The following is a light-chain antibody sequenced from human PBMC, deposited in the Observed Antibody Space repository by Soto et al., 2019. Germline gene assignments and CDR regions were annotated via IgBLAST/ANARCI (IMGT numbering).Light chain of an antibody. CDR2: GAS. J-gene: IGKJ5*01. CDR3: QQYGSSPPIT. CDR1: QSFSSSY. Sequence: EIVLTQSPGTLSLSPGERATVSCRASQSFSSSYLAWYQQKPGQAPRLLIYGASSRATGIPDRFSGSGSGTDFTLTISRLEPEDFAVYYCQQYGSSPPITFGQGTRLEI. V-gene: IGKV3-20*01.